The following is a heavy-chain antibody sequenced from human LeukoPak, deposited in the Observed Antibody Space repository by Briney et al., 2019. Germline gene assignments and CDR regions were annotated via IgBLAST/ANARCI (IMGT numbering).Heavy chain of an antibody. CDR3: AKAGIAYSGYDSRQCDY. D-gene: IGHD5-12*01. Sequence: GGSLRLSCAASGFTFSSYAMHWVRQAPGKGLEWVTIISYDGTNKYYADSVKGRFTISRANSKNTLFLQMNCLRADDTAVYYCAKAGIAYSGYDSRQCDYWGQGTLVTVSS. J-gene: IGHJ4*02. CDR1: GFTFSSYA. CDR2: ISYDGTNK. V-gene: IGHV3-30*04.